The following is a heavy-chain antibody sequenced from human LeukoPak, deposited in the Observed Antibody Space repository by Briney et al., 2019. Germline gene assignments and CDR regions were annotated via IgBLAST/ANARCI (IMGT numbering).Heavy chain of an antibody. CDR2: IKQDGSDK. CDR1: GFSFSSYW. J-gene: IGHJ4*02. V-gene: IGHV3-7*01. CDR3: GREWAVDF. Sequence: GGSLRLSCAASGFSFSSYWMSWVRQAPGKGLEWVANIKQDGSDKYYVDSVKGRFTISRDNAKNSLYLQMNSLRVEDTAVYYCGREWAVDFWGQGTLVTVSS.